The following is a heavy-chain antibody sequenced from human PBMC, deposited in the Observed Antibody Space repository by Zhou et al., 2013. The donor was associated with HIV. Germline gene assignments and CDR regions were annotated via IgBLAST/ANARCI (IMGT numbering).Heavy chain of an antibody. Sequence: QVQLVQSGAEVKKPGSSVKVSCKASGGTFSSYAISWVRQAPGQGLEWMGGIIPIFATANYAQKFQGRVTITTDESTSTAYMELSSLRSEDTAVYYCARAPYSGYDGYDAFDIWGQGTMVTVSS. CDR3: ARAPYSGYDGYDAFDI. CDR2: IIPIFATA. J-gene: IGHJ3*02. V-gene: IGHV1-69*05. D-gene: IGHD5-12*01. CDR1: GGTFSSYA.